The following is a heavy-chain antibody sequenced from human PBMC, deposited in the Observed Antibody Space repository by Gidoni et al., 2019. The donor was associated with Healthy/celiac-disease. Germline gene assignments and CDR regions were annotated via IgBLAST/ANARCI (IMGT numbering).Heavy chain of an antibody. CDR1: GFPFSSYS. D-gene: IGHD4-4*01. J-gene: IGHJ4*02. V-gene: IGHV3-21*01. Sequence: EVQLVESGGGLVKPGGSLRLSCAASGFPFSSYSMNWVRQAPGKGLEWVSSISSSSSYIYYADSVKGRFTISRDNAKNSLYLQMNSLRAEDTAVYYCARVTTVTTNYFDYWGQGTLVTVSS. CDR3: ARVTTVTTNYFDY. CDR2: ISSSSSYI.